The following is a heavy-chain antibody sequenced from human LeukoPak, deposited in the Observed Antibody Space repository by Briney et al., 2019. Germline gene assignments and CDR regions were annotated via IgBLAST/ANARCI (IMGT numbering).Heavy chain of an antibody. J-gene: IGHJ6*03. CDR3: ARDSGYSGLLWDYYYMDV. V-gene: IGHV3-48*01. D-gene: IGHD6-13*01. CDR2: ISTSGSTM. CDR1: GVTFSSFR. Sequence: GGSLRLSCAASGVTFSSFRMTWVRQAPGKGLEWVSYISTSGSTMYYADSVKGRFPISRDNAKNSLYLQMNSLRAEDTAVYYCARDSGYSGLLWDYYYMDVWGKGTTVTVSS.